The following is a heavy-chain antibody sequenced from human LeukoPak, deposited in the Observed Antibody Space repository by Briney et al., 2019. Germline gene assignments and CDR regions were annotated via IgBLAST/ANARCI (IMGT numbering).Heavy chain of an antibody. CDR3: ARVNINNWHSCDY. Sequence: GGSLRLSCAASGFTVSSNYMSWVRQAPGKGLEWVSVIYSGGSTYYADSVKGRFTISRDNSKNTLYLQMNSLRAEDTAVYYCARVNINNWHSCDYWGQGTLVTVSS. CDR1: GFTVSSNY. D-gene: IGHD1-1*01. V-gene: IGHV3-53*01. J-gene: IGHJ4*02. CDR2: IYSGGST.